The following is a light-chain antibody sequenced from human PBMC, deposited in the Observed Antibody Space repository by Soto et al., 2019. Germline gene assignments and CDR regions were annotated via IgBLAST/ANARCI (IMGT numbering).Light chain of an antibody. V-gene: IGLV2-14*03. Sequence: QSALTQPASVSGSPGQSITISCTGTSSDVGAYIFVCWYQQHPGKAPKLMIYDIINRPSGVSNRFSGSKSGNTASLTISGLQAEDEADYYCVSFTTSRSDVFGTGTKVTVL. CDR2: DII. J-gene: IGLJ1*01. CDR3: VSFTTSRSDV. CDR1: SSDVGAYIF.